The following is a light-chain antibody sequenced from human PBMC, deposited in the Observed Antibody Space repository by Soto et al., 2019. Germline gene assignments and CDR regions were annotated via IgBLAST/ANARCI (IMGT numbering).Light chain of an antibody. Sequence: QAVLTQPASGSGSPGQSITISCTGTSRDCCGYNYVSWYQQHPGKAPKLMIYDVSNRPSGVSNRFSGSTSANTASLPISGLQDEDDADYYCSSPTSSSTSYVFGTGTKVTVL. J-gene: IGLJ1*01. CDR2: DVS. CDR3: SSPTSSSTSYV. CDR1: SRDCCGYNY. V-gene: IGLV2-14*01.